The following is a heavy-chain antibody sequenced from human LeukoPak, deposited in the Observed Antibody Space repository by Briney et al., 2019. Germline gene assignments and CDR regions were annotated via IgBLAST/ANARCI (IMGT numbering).Heavy chain of an antibody. Sequence: GGSLRLSCAASGVMFPSYWMTWVRQAPGKGLEWVANIKQDGSQKYYVDSVKGRFTISRDNAKNSVYLQMNSLRAEDTAVYYCARRHHFGFLDSWGQGTLVTVSS. CDR2: IKQDGSQK. CDR3: ARRHHFGFLDS. V-gene: IGHV3-7*04. D-gene: IGHD3-10*01. CDR1: GVMFPSYW. J-gene: IGHJ4*02.